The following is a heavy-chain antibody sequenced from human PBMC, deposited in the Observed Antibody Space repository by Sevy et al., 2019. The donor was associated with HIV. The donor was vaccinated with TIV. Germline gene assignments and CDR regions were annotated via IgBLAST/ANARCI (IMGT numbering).Heavy chain of an antibody. D-gene: IGHD3-22*01. CDR1: GFTFSSYG. V-gene: IGHV3-30*18. Sequence: GGSLRLSCAASGFTFSSYGMHWVRQAPGKGLEWVAVISYDGSNKYYADSVKGRFTISRDNSKNTLYLQMNSLRAEDTAVYYCEKEEEDIYDSSGYYYYFDYWGQGTLVTVSS. CDR2: ISYDGSNK. J-gene: IGHJ4*02. CDR3: EKEEEDIYDSSGYYYYFDY.